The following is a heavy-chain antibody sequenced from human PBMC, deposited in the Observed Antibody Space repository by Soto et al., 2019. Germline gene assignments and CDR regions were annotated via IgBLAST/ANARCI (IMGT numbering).Heavy chain of an antibody. J-gene: IGHJ4*02. D-gene: IGHD3-22*01. CDR1: GYSFNTYW. CDR3: ARHFFGTYDSSGYYYSDY. Sequence: PGESLKISCKTSGYSFNTYWIGWVRQMPGKGLEWMAIVYPDNYDTRYSPSFQGQVTISADKSTNTAYLQWSSLRASDSAMYYCARHFFGTYDSSGYYYSDYWRQGTLVTVSS. V-gene: IGHV5-51*01. CDR2: VYPDNYDT.